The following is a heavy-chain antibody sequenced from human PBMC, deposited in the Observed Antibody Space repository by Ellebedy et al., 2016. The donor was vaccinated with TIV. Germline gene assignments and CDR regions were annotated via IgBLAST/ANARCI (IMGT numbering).Heavy chain of an antibody. J-gene: IGHJ5*02. Sequence: AASVKVSCKASGYYFHSYGFNWVRQAPGQGLEWVGWISAHNGNTHYAQNFQGRVTMTTDTSTSTAYMELRSLRSDDTAVYYCARVYGDWWFDPWGQGTLVTVSS. CDR1: GYYFHSYG. D-gene: IGHD2-21*01. V-gene: IGHV1-18*04. CDR3: ARVYGDWWFDP. CDR2: ISAHNGNT.